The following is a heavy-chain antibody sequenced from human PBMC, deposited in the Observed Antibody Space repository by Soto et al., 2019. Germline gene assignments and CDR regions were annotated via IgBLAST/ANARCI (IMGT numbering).Heavy chain of an antibody. Sequence: QVQLVQSGAEVKKPGASVKVSCKASGYTFTSYYMHWVRQAPGQGLEWMGIINPIFGTANYAQKFQGRVTITADESTSTAYMELSSLRSEDTAVYYCARGGAADPFDYWGQGTLVTVSS. J-gene: IGHJ4*02. V-gene: IGHV1-46*01. CDR2: INPIFGTA. D-gene: IGHD6-13*01. CDR3: ARGGAADPFDY. CDR1: GYTFTSYY.